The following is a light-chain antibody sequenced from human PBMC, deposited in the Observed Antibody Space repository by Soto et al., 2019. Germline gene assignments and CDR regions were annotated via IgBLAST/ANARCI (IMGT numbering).Light chain of an antibody. CDR2: NDD. J-gene: IGLJ2*01. V-gene: IGLV1-44*01. Sequence: QSVLTQPPSASGTPGQRVTISCSGSSSNIGYSTVNWYQHLPGTAPKLLIYNDDRRPSGVPDRLSGSKSGTSASLTISGLQTEDEAEYYCAAWERSLYALFGGGTKLTVL. CDR1: SSNIGYST. CDR3: AAWERSLYAL.